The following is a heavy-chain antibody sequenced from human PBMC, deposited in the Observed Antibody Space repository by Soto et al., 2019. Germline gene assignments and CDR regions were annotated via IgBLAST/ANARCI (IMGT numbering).Heavy chain of an antibody. V-gene: IGHV1-69*13. D-gene: IGHD6-19*01. Sequence: ASVKVSCKASGGTFSSYAISWVRQAPGQGLEWMGGIIPIFGTANYAQKFQGRVTITADESTSTAYMELSSLRSEDTAVYYCAIAVAGTGYYYYGMDVWGQGTTVTVSS. CDR2: IIPIFGTA. CDR1: GGTFSSYA. CDR3: AIAVAGTGYYYYGMDV. J-gene: IGHJ6*02.